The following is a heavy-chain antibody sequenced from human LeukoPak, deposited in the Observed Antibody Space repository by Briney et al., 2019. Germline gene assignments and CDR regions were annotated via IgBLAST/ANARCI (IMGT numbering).Heavy chain of an antibody. Sequence: GGSLRLSCAASGFTVSSNYMSWVRQAPGKGLEWVSVIYSGGSTYYADSVKGRFTISRDNSKNTLYLQMNSLRAEDTAVYHCARVSGYSYGTLFDYWGQGTLVTVSS. V-gene: IGHV3-53*01. J-gene: IGHJ4*02. CDR3: ARVSGYSYGTLFDY. CDR2: IYSGGST. D-gene: IGHD5-18*01. CDR1: GFTVSSNY.